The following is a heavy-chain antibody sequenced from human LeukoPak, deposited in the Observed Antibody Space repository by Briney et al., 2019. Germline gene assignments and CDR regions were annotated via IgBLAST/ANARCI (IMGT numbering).Heavy chain of an antibody. D-gene: IGHD1-26*01. CDR3: VRDAEGSTPFDY. CDR2: VTTHGTSI. CDR1: GFTFSSDL. J-gene: IGHJ4*02. Sequence: SGGSLRLSCAASGFTFSSDLMHWVRQAPGEGLVWVSGVTTHGTSIGYADSVKGRFTISRDNAKNTLYLEANSLRTEDTAVYYCVRDAEGSTPFDYWGQGTLVTVSS. V-gene: IGHV3-74*01.